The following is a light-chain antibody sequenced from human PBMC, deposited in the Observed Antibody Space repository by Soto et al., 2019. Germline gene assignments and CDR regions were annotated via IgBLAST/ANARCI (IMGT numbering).Light chain of an antibody. J-gene: IGLJ2*01. CDR1: SSNIGAGYD. CDR2: TNN. Sequence: QSVLTQPPSVSGAPGQRVTISCTGSSSNIGAGYDVHWYQQLPGTAPKLLIYTNNNRPSGVPDRFSGSKSVTSASLAITGLQADDEADYYCQSYDSSLSGVVFGGGTKLTVL. CDR3: QSYDSSLSGVV. V-gene: IGLV1-40*01.